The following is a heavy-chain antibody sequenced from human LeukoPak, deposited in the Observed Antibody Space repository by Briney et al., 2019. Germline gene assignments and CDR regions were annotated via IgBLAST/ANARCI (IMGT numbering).Heavy chain of an antibody. V-gene: IGHV4-39*01. CDR3: ARQRAYYGSGRGYFDY. J-gene: IGHJ4*02. CDR2: IYYSGST. D-gene: IGHD3-10*01. Sequence: SETLSLTCTVSGGSISSSSYYWGWIRQPPGKGLEWIGSIYYSGSTYYNPSLKSRVTISVDTSKNQFSLKLSSVTAADTAVYYCARQRAYYGSGRGYFDYWGQGTLVTVSS. CDR1: GGSISSSSYY.